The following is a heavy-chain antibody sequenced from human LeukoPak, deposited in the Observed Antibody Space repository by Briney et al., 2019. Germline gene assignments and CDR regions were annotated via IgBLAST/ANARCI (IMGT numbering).Heavy chain of an antibody. CDR2: INPDGSTT. Sequence: GGSLRLSCEASGLTFSRYWMHWVRQPPGGGLVWVSRINPDGSTTKYAASVKGRFTISRDNAKNTLYLQMNSLGVEDTATYHCATGAGSGNNRPPNVFDIWGQGALVTVSS. CDR3: ATGAGSGNNRPPNVFDI. D-gene: IGHD4-23*01. J-gene: IGHJ3*02. V-gene: IGHV3-74*01. CDR1: GLTFSRYW.